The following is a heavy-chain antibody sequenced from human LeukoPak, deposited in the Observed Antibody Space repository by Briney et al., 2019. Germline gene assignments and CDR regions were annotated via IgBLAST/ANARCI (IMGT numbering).Heavy chain of an antibody. V-gene: IGHV3-30*18. CDR1: GFTFSNYG. D-gene: IGHD3-10*01. CDR3: AKVYGSGPPLPDY. Sequence: GGSLRLSCAASGFTFSNYGMHWVRQAPGKGLEWVAVISYDGSNKYYADSVKGRFTISRDNSKNTLYLQMNSLRAEDTAVYYCAKVYGSGPPLPDYWGQGTLVTVSS. J-gene: IGHJ4*02. CDR2: ISYDGSNK.